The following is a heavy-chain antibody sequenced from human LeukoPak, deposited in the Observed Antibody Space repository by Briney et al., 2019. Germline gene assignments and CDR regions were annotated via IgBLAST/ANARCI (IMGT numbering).Heavy chain of an antibody. D-gene: IGHD6-13*01. CDR2: IWYDGSNK. CDR1: GFTFSSYG. CDR3: AREDSSSWGY. Sequence: PGRSLRLSCAASGFTFSSYGMHRVRQAPGKGLEWVAVIWYDGSNKYYADSVKGRFTISRDNSKNTLYLQMNSLRAEDTAVYYCAREDSSSWGYWGQGTLVTVSS. J-gene: IGHJ4*02. V-gene: IGHV3-33*01.